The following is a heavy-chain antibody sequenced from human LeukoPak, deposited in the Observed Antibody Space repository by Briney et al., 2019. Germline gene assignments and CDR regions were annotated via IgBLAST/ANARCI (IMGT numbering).Heavy chain of an antibody. CDR3: ASPFGWLPR. D-gene: IGHD3-10*01. CDR2: IYHSGNT. CDR1: GYSINSDYY. J-gene: IGHJ4*02. V-gene: IGHV4-38-2*01. Sequence: SETLSLTCAVSGYSINSDYYWGWIRQPPGKGLEWIGNIYHSGNTYYNPSLKSRVTISVDTSKNQFSLKLSSVTAADTAVYYCASPFGWLPRWGQGTLVTVSS.